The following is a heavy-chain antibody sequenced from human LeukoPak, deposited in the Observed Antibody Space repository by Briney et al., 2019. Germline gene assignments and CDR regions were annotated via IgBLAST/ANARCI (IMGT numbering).Heavy chain of an antibody. Sequence: GGSLRLSCTASGFTFSSYAVHWVRQAPGKGLEWMAIISYDGSNKYYADSVKGRFTISRDNSENTLYLQMNSLRAEDTAVYYCARALGGYYSDAFDIWGQGTLVTVSS. CDR3: ARALGGYYSDAFDI. J-gene: IGHJ3*02. V-gene: IGHV3-30*04. CDR1: GFTFSSYA. CDR2: ISYDGSNK. D-gene: IGHD3-22*01.